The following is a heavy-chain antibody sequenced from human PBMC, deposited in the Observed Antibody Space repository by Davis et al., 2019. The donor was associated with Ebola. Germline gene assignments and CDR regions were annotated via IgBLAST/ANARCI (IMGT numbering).Heavy chain of an antibody. CDR2: INPSGGST. J-gene: IGHJ3*02. CDR1: GYTFTSYY. V-gene: IGHV1-46*01. D-gene: IGHD3-10*01. Sequence: ASVKVSCKASGYTFTSYYMHWVRQAPGQGLEWMGIINPSGGSTSYAQKFQGRVTMTRDTSTSTVYMELSSLRSEDTAVYYCARGTVVRGVRNDAFDIWGQGTMVTVSS. CDR3: ARGTVVRGVRNDAFDI.